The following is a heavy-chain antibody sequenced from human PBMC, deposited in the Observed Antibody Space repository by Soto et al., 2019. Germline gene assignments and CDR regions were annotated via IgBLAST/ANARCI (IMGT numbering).Heavy chain of an antibody. D-gene: IGHD2-15*01. CDR2: IKQDGSEK. CDR3: ARDRYCSGGSCYSGVVDWFDP. CDR1: GFTFSSYW. J-gene: IGHJ5*02. Sequence: LRLSCAASGFTFSSYWMSWVRQAPGKGLEWVANIKQDGSEKYYVDSVKGRFTISRDNARNSLYLQMNSLRAEDTAVYYCARDRYCSGGSCYSGVVDWFDPWGQGTLVTVSS. V-gene: IGHV3-7*03.